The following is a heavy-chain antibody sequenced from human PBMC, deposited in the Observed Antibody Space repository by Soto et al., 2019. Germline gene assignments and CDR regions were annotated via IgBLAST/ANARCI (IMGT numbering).Heavy chain of an antibody. V-gene: IGHV4-59*01. CDR3: ARGCSASSSWYDSFLDY. D-gene: IGHD6-13*01. J-gene: IGHJ4*02. CDR2: IYYSGST. CDR1: GGSISSYY. Sequence: SETLSLTCTVSGGSISSYYWSWIRQPPGKGLEWIGYIYYSGSTNYNPSLKSRVTISVDTSKNQFSLKLSSVTAADTAVYYCARGCSASSSWYDSFLDYWGQGTLVTVSS.